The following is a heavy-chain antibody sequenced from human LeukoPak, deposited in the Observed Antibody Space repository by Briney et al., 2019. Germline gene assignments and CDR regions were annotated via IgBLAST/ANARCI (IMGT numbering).Heavy chain of an antibody. CDR3: ARRGTQYYWYFDL. V-gene: IGHV4-30-2*01. Sequence: PSETLSLTCAVSGGSISSGGYSWSWIRQPPGKGLEWIGYIYHSGSTYYNPSLKSRATISVDRSKNQFSLKLSSVTAADTAVYYCARRGTQYYWYFDLWGRGTLVTVSS. J-gene: IGHJ2*01. CDR1: GGSISSGGYS. D-gene: IGHD2-15*01. CDR2: IYHSGST.